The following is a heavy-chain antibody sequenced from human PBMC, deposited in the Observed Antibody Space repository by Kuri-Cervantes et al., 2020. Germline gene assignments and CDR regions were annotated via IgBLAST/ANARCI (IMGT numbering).Heavy chain of an antibody. V-gene: IGHV1-69*05. CDR2: VIPNFGIV. CDR1: GGTFSSYA. CDR3: ARGHDSSGSYDY. Sequence: SVKVSCKASGGTFSSYAISWVRQAPGQGLEWLGGVIPNFGIVNNTQKFQGRVTITTDESTSTAYMELSSLRSEDTAVYYCARGHDSSGSYDYWGQGTLVTVSS. J-gene: IGHJ4*02. D-gene: IGHD3-22*01.